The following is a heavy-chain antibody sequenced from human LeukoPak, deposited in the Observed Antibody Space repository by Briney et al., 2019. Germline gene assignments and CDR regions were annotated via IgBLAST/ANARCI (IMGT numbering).Heavy chain of an antibody. V-gene: IGHV4-4*02. CDR2: IYHSGST. CDR3: ARDDTVVVTERDYYYGMDV. J-gene: IGHJ6*02. CDR1: GASISSTNW. Sequence: SGTLSLTCAVSGASISSTNWWSWVRQPPGKGLEWIGEIYHSGSTNYNPSLKSRVTISVDTSKNQFSLKLSSVTAADTAVYYCARDDTVVVTERDYYYGMDVWGQGTTVTVSS. D-gene: IGHD2-21*02.